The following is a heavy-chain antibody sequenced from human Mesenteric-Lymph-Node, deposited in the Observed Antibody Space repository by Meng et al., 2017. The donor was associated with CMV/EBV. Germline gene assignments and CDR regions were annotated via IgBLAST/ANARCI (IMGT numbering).Heavy chain of an antibody. J-gene: IGHJ4*02. D-gene: IGHD2-2*01. Sequence: ASVKVSCKSSGYTFTGYYIHWVRQATGQGLEWMGWINPKSGGTNYAQKFQGRVTMTRDTSISTAYMELNSLTSDDTAVYYCARDRRYCSGTSCYLFMTVTPEYWGQGTLVTVSS. CDR2: INPKSGGT. CDR3: ARDRRYCSGTSCYLFMTVTPEY. CDR1: GYTFTGYY. V-gene: IGHV1-2*02.